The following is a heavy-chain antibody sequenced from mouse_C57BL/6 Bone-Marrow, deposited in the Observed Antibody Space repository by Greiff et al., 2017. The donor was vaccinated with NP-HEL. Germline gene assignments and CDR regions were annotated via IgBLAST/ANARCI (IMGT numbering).Heavy chain of an antibody. D-gene: IGHD1-1*01. J-gene: IGHJ2*01. CDR3: ARRGTTVVATGYYFDY. CDR2: ISSGSSTI. CDR1: GFTFSDYG. V-gene: IGHV5-17*01. Sequence: EVKLVESGGGLVKPGGSLKLSCAASGFTFSDYGMHWVRQAPEKGLEWVACISSGSSTIYYADTVKGRFTISRDNAKNTLFLQMTSLRSEDTAMYYCARRGTTVVATGYYFDYWGQGTTLTVSS.